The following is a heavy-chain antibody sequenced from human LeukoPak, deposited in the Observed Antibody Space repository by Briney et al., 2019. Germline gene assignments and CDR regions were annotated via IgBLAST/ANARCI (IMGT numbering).Heavy chain of an antibody. D-gene: IGHD5-24*01. CDR3: ARRHGDSLPYFDF. J-gene: IGHJ4*02. Sequence: SETLSLTCTVSGGPISPHYWSWIRQPPGKRLEWIGFTYFSGNTNYNPSLKGRVTISLDRPKNQFSLMLSSVTAADTAVYYCARRHGDSLPYFDFWGQGTLVTVSS. CDR2: TYFSGNT. CDR1: GGPISPHY. V-gene: IGHV4-59*11.